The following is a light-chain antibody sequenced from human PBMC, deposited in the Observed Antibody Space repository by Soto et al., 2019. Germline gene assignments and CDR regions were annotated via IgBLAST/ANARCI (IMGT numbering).Light chain of an antibody. V-gene: IGLV2-14*01. Sequence: QSALTQPASVSGSPGQSITISCTGTSSDIGGYNYVSWYQQHPGKAPKLMIYEVSNRPSGVSNSFSGSKSGNTAALTISGLQAEDEADYYCSSYTSSSTLVFGGGTQVTLL. CDR2: EVS. J-gene: IGLJ3*02. CDR1: SSDIGGYNY. CDR3: SSYTSSSTLV.